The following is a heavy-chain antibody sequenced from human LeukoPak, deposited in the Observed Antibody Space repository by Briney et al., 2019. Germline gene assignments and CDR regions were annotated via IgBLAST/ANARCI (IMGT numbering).Heavy chain of an antibody. CDR3: ARASLTAYTSGSYWFDP. D-gene: IGHD6-19*01. Sequence: GASVKVSCKASGYTFTIYGIIWVRQAPGQGLEWMGWTSAYNGNTNYAQKLQGRVTMTTDTSTSTAYMELRSLRSDDTAVYYCARASLTAYTSGSYWFDPWGQGSLVTVSS. CDR2: TSAYNGNT. J-gene: IGHJ5*02. CDR1: GYTFTIYG. V-gene: IGHV1-18*01.